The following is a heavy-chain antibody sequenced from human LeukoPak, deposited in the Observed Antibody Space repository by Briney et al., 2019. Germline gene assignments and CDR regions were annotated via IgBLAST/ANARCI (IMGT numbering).Heavy chain of an antibody. D-gene: IGHD6-13*01. J-gene: IGHJ4*02. CDR3: ARGAIAAAGPHFDY. CDR2: ISSSSSYI. Sequence: PGGSLRLSCAASGFTFSSYSMNWVRQAPGKGLEWVSSISSSSSYIYYADSVKGRFTISRDNAKNSLYLQMNSLRAEDTAVYYCARGAIAAAGPHFDYWGQGTLVTVSP. V-gene: IGHV3-21*01. CDR1: GFTFSSYS.